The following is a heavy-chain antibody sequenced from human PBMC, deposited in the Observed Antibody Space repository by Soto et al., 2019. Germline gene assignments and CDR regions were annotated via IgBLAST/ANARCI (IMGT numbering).Heavy chain of an antibody. V-gene: IGHV3-30*03. Sequence: QVPLVESGGGVVQPGRSLRLSCAASGFTFSDYVMHWVRQVPGKGLEWVAVISHDERIKYYAGSVKGRFTISRDNSNNMLYLQMDSLQTEDTALYYCARRLEGASSDLLDFWGQGTLVTVSS. CDR3: ARRLEGASSDLLDF. CDR2: ISHDERIK. CDR1: GFTFSDYV. J-gene: IGHJ4*02. D-gene: IGHD3-22*01.